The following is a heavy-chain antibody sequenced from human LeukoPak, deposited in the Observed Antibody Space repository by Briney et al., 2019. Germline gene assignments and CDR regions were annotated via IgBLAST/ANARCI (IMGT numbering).Heavy chain of an antibody. D-gene: IGHD4/OR15-4a*01. CDR2: IIPIFGTA. CDR1: GGTFSSYA. V-gene: IGHV1-69*05. Sequence: ASVKVSCKASGGTFSSYAISWVRQAPGQGLEWMGGIIPIFGTANYAQKFQGRVTITTDESTSTAYMELSSLRSEDTAVYYCARDRDYGVWAFDIWGQGTIVTISS. CDR3: ARDRDYGVWAFDI. J-gene: IGHJ3*02.